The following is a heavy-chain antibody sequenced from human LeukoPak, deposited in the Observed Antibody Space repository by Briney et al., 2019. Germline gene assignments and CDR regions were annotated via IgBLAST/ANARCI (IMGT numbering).Heavy chain of an antibody. CDR2: ISSSSSYI. J-gene: IGHJ5*02. D-gene: IGHD1-26*01. V-gene: IGHV3-21*01. CDR1: GFTFSSYS. Sequence: KPGGSLRLSCAASGFTFSSYSMNWVRQAPGKGLEWVSSISSSSSYIYYADSVKGRFTISRDNAKNSLRLQMNSLRAEDTAVYYCARDSDAWSNWFDTWGQGTLVTVSS. CDR3: ARDSDAWSNWFDT.